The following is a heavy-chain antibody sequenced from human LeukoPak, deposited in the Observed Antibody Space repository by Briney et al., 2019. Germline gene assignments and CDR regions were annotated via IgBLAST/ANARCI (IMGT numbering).Heavy chain of an antibody. CDR2: INHSGST. Sequence: SETLSLTCAVYGGSFSGYYWSWIRQPPGKGLEWIGEINHSGSTNYSPSLKSRVTISVDTSKNQFSLKLTSVTAADTAVYYFARAPGGSGYWYFDFWAVAPWSLSPQ. CDR3: ARAPGGSGYWYFDF. J-gene: IGHJ2*01. V-gene: IGHV4-34*01. CDR1: GGSFSGYY. D-gene: IGHD3-10*01.